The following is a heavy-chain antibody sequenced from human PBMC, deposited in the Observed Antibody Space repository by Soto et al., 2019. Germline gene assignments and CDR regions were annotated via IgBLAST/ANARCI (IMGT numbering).Heavy chain of an antibody. J-gene: IGHJ4*02. CDR1: GFTFTTYT. CDR2: INGGQGRT. V-gene: IGHV3-23*01. Sequence: GGSLRLSCAASGFTFTTYTMNWVRQAPGKGLEWVSAINGGQGRTYYADSVKGRFTISRDNSENMLFLQMNSLRAEDTAVYYCAKDRHPDGIWIFDHWGQGT. D-gene: IGHD3-3*01. CDR3: AKDRHPDGIWIFDH.